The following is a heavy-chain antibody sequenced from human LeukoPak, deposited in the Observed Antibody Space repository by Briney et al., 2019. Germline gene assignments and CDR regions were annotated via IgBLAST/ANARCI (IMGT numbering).Heavy chain of an antibody. Sequence: SETLSLTCTVSGGSTSSYFWSWIRQPPGKGLEWIGYISYSGSTNHNPSLKSRVTISVDTSKNHFSLTLSSVTAADTAVYYCARGIADRYNRFVPWGQGTLLTVSS. CDR1: GGSTSSYF. J-gene: IGHJ5*02. CDR3: ARGIADRYNRFVP. CDR2: ISYSGST. D-gene: IGHD6-13*01. V-gene: IGHV4-59*08.